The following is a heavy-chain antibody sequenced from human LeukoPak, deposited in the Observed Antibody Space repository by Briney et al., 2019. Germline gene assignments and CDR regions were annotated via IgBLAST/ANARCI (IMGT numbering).Heavy chain of an antibody. V-gene: IGHV4-30-2*01. CDR3: ARLGMGYDSSGYFDY. CDR1: GGSISSGGYY. J-gene: IGHJ4*02. D-gene: IGHD3-22*01. Sequence: SQTLSLTCTVSGGSISSGGYYWSWIRQPPGKGLEWIGYIYHSGSTYYNPSLKSRVTISVDRSKNQFSLKLSSVTAADTAVYYCARLGMGYDSSGYFDYWGQGTLVTVSS. CDR2: IYHSGST.